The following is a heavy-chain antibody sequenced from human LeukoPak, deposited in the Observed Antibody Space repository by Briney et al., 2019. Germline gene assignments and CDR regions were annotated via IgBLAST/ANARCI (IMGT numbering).Heavy chain of an antibody. J-gene: IGHJ6*03. CDR2: NNHSGST. Sequence: PSETLSLTCAVYGGSFSGYYWSWIRQPPGKGLEWIGENNHSGSTNYNPSLKSRVTISVDTSKNQFSLKLSSVTAADTAVYYCAREKNYYDSSGYFSRYYYYMDVWGKGTTVTISS. D-gene: IGHD3-22*01. CDR3: AREKNYYDSSGYFSRYYYYMDV. V-gene: IGHV4-34*01. CDR1: GGSFSGYY.